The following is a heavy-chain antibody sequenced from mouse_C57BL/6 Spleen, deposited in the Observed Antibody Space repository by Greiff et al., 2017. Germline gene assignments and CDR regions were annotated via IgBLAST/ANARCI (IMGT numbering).Heavy chain of an antibody. CDR3: ARDDGYYLYYFDY. J-gene: IGHJ2*01. V-gene: IGHV1-19*01. Sequence: VQLKQSGPVLVKPGASVKMSCKASGYTFTDYYMNWVKQSHGKSLEWIGVINPYNGGTSYNQKFKGKATLTVDKSSSTAYMELNSLTSEDSAVYYCARDDGYYLYYFDYWGQGTTLTVSS. CDR1: GYTFTDYY. D-gene: IGHD2-3*01. CDR2: INPYNGGT.